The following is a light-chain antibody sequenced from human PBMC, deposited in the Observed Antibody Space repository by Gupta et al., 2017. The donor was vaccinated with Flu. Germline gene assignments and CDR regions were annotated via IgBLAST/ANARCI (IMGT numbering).Light chain of an antibody. V-gene: IGKV3-15*01. CDR2: GAS. CDR3: QQYANWPPST. Sequence: EIVMTQSPVTLSASPGETVSLSCRASQSVDNNVAWYQQKPGQAPSLLISGASARATGVPARISASGSGTQFSLTITSLQPEDFAVYYCQQYANWPPSTFGGGTRIEIK. J-gene: IGKJ4*01. CDR1: QSVDNN.